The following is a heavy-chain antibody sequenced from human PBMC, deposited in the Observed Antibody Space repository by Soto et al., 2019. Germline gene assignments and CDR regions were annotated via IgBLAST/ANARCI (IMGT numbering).Heavy chain of an antibody. D-gene: IGHD2-21*02. CDR1: GFTVSSNY. V-gene: IGHV3-53*01. CDR2: IYSGGST. J-gene: IGHJ4*02. CDR3: ASNTYCGGDCLDY. Sequence: PGGSLRLSCAASGFTVSSNYMSWVRQAPGKGLEWVSVIYSGGSTYYADSVKGRFTISRDNSKNTLYLQMNSLRAEDPAVYYCASNTYCGGDCLDYWGQGPLVTVSS.